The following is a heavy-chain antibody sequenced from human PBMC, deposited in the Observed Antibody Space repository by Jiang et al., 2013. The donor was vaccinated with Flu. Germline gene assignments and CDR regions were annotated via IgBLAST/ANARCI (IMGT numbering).Heavy chain of an antibody. D-gene: IGHD6-6*01. Sequence: AISGDSVSSNSAAWNWIRQSPSRGLEWLGRTYYRSKWYNDYAVSVKSRITINPDTSKNQFSLQLNSVTPEDTAVYYCARSGVRVVPPDYYYYGMDVWGQGTTVTVSS. CDR2: TYYRSKWYN. V-gene: IGHV6-1*01. CDR1: GDSVSSNSAA. CDR3: ARSGVRVVPPDYYYYGMDV. J-gene: IGHJ6*02.